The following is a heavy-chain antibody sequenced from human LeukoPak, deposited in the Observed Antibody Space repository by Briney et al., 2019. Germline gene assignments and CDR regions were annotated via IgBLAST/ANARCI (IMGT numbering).Heavy chain of an antibody. J-gene: IGHJ3*02. Sequence: GGSLRLSCAASGFTFSSYSMNWVRQAPGKGPEWVSSISSSSSYIYYADSVKGRFTISRDNAKNSLYLQMNSLRAEDTAVYYCARDYYDSSGYYYHDAFDIWGQGTMVTVSS. V-gene: IGHV3-21*01. D-gene: IGHD3-22*01. CDR3: ARDYYDSSGYYYHDAFDI. CDR1: GFTFSSYS. CDR2: ISSSSSYI.